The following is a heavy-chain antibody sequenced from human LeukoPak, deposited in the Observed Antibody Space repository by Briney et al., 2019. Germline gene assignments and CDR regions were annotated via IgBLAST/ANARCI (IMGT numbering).Heavy chain of an antibody. CDR3: ARDVGTALVTGDY. CDR2: IYDSGSS. J-gene: IGHJ4*02. CDR1: GGSISSNNW. D-gene: IGHD5-18*01. Sequence: PSETLSLTCGVSGGSISSNNWWSWVRQPPGQGLEWIGEIYDSGSSNYNPYLKSRVTISVDKSKNHLSLKLISVTAADTAVYYCARDVGTALVTGDYWGQGTLVTVSS. V-gene: IGHV4-4*02.